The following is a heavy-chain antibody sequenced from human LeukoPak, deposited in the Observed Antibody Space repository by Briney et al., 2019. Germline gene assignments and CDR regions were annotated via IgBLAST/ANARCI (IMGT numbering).Heavy chain of an antibody. D-gene: IGHD1-14*01. Sequence: SVKVSCKASGGTFGSYTISWVRQAPGQGLEWMGRIIPILGIANYAQKFQGRVTITADKSTSTAYMELSSLRSEDTAVYYCARDVAEDAFDIWGQGTMVTVSS. V-gene: IGHV1-69*04. CDR1: GGTFGSYT. CDR3: ARDVAEDAFDI. J-gene: IGHJ3*02. CDR2: IIPILGIA.